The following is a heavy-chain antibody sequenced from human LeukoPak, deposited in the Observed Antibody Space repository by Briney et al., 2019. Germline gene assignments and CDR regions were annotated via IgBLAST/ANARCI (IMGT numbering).Heavy chain of an antibody. J-gene: IGHJ3*02. V-gene: IGHV3-53*01. CDR1: GFTFSSYN. D-gene: IGHD6-19*01. CDR3: AREVGEAVAGTDAFDI. CDR2: IYSGGST. Sequence: GGSLRLSCAASGFTFSSYNMNWVRQAPGKGLEWVSVIYSGGSTYYADSVKGRFTISRDNSKNTLYLQMNSLRAEDTAVYYCAREVGEAVAGTDAFDIWGQGTMVTVSS.